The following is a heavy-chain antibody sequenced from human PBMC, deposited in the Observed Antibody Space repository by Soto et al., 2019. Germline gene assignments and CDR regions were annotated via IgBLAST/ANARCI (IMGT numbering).Heavy chain of an antibody. J-gene: IGHJ6*02. CDR3: ARAVVNNVRGSYYYYGMHV. CDR2: ISYGGSNT. Sequence: GGSLRLSCAASGFTFSSYAMHWARQAPGKGLEWVSGISYGGSNTYYADSVKGRFTISRDNSKNTLYLQMNSLRAEDTAVYYCARAVVNNVRGSYYYYGMHVWGQGTTVTVSS. D-gene: IGHD3-10*02. CDR1: GFTFSSYA. V-gene: IGHV3-30-3*01.